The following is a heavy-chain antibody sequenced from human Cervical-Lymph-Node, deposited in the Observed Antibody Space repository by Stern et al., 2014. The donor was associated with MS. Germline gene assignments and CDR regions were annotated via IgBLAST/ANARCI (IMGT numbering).Heavy chain of an antibody. J-gene: IGHJ5*02. CDR1: GGTLSKFP. V-gene: IGHV1-69*01. CDR3: ALSSETSDRWYSLGYDL. CDR2: IFPVFGTP. Sequence: QVQLVQSGAEVTKPGSSVKVSCKASGGTLSKFPSSWVRQAPGKGLEWMGGIFPVFGTPPYAQEFRGRVTITADFSTTTVYMELSSLRSDDTAVYYCALSSETSDRWYSLGYDLWGQGTLVTVSS. D-gene: IGHD6-13*01.